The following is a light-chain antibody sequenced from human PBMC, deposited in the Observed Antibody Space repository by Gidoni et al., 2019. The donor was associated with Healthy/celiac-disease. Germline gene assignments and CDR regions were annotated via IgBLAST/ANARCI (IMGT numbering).Light chain of an antibody. CDR1: QSMSSY. Sequence: DLQLTHSPSSLSASVGDRVTITCRASQSMSSYLNWYQQKPGKAPKLLSYAASSLQSGVPSRFSGSGSGTDFTLTISSLQPEDFATYYCQQSYSTWTFGQGTKVEIK. V-gene: IGKV1-39*01. CDR3: QQSYSTWT. J-gene: IGKJ1*01. CDR2: AAS.